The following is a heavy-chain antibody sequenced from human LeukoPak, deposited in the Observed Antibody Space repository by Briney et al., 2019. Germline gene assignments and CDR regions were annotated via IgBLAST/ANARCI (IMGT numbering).Heavy chain of an antibody. D-gene: IGHD3-10*01. J-gene: IGHJ4*02. CDR3: ARDGSGRDFSLDY. CDR1: GFDIRHYY. CDR2: IRNDGTNI. V-gene: IGHV3-7*04. Sequence: GGSLRLSCVASGFDIRHYYMSWVRQAPGKGPEWVADIRNDGTNIYNVDSVRGRFTISRDDAKNSLFLQMNSLKDEDTAVYYCARDGSGRDFSLDYWGQGTLVTVSS.